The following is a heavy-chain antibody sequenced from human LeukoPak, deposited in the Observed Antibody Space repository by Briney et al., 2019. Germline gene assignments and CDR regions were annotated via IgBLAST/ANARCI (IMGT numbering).Heavy chain of an antibody. CDR2: ISMSGRYI. D-gene: IGHD5-24*01. CDR1: GFTFDGYS. J-gene: IGHJ4*02. V-gene: IGHV3-21*01. Sequence: PGGSLRLSRAASGFTFDGYSMNWVRQAPGKGLEWVASISMSGRYIHYAGSVRGQFTISRDNGRNSVYLQMTGLRIEDTATYFCARWLDGYTPLDYWGQGVLVTV. CDR3: ARWLDGYTPLDY.